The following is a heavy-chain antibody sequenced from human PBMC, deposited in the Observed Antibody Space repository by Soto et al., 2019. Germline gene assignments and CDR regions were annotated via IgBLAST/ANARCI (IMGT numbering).Heavy chain of an antibody. CDR3: ARGASTSSYHY. CDR1: GGSFSGYY. CDR2: INHSGST. J-gene: IGHJ4*02. D-gene: IGHD2-2*01. Sequence: PSETLSLTCAVYGGSFSGYYWSWIRQPPGKGLEWIGEINHSGSTNYNPSLKSRVTISVDTSKNQFSLKLSSVTAADTAVYCCARGASTSSYHYWGQGTLVTVS. V-gene: IGHV4-34*01.